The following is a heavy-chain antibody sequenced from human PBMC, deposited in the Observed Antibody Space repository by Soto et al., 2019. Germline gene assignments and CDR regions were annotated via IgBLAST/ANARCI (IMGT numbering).Heavy chain of an antibody. J-gene: IGHJ5*02. Sequence: SETLSLTCPVSGGSITRGGYYWSWIRQHPGKGLEWTGYIYNSGTTYYNPSLKSRVTISVDTSKNQFSLKLTSVTAADTAVYYCARDPAPWGQGTLVTVSS. CDR2: IYNSGTT. CDR3: ARDPAP. V-gene: IGHV4-31*03. CDR1: GGSITRGGYY.